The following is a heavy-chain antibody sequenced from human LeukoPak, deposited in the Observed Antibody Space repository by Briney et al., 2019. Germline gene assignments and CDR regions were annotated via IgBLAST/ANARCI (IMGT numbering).Heavy chain of an antibody. D-gene: IGHD6-19*01. V-gene: IGHV4-34*01. CDR2: INHSGST. Sequence: SETLSLTCAVYGGSFRGYYWRWIRQPPGKGLEWIGEINHSGSTNYNPSLKSRVTISVDTSKNQFSLKLSSVTAADTAVYYCARAIAVAGLLYYFDYWGQGTLVTVSS. CDR3: ARAIAVAGLLYYFDY. J-gene: IGHJ4*02. CDR1: GGSFRGYY.